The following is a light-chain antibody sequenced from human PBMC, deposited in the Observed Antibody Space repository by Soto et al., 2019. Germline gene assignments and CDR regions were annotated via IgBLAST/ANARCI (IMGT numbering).Light chain of an antibody. CDR2: DAS. CDR1: QSVSNNY. J-gene: IGKJ5*01. CDR3: QQRSNWPIT. V-gene: IGKV3-11*01. Sequence: EIVLTQSPGTLSLSPGERVTLSCRASQSVSNNYLAWYQQKPGQAPRLLIYDASNRATGIPARFSGSGSGTDFTLTISSLEPEDFAVYYCQQRSNWPITFGQGTRLEIK.